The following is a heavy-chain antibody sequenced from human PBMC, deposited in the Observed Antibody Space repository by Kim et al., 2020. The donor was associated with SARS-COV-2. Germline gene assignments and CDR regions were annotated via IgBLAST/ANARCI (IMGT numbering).Heavy chain of an antibody. J-gene: IGHJ4*02. CDR2: INHSGST. CDR3: ARVASTGDSSGYSIFDY. CDR1: GGSFSGYY. Sequence: SETLSLTCAVYGGSFSGYYWSWIRQPPGKGLEWIGEINHSGSTNYKPSLKSRVTISVDTSKNQFSLKLSSVTAADTAVYYCARVASTGDSSGYSIFDYWGQGTLVTVSS. D-gene: IGHD3-22*01. V-gene: IGHV4-34*01.